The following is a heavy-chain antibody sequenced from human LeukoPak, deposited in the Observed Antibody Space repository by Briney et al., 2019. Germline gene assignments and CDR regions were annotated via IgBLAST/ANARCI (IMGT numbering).Heavy chain of an antibody. Sequence: PGGSLRLSCAASGFTFSSYSMNWVRQSPGKGLEWVSSISGTSDYIYYADSVKGRFTISRDNGQNSLYLQMNSLRAEDTTVYYCASQEWFGELLSGWGQGTLVTVSS. D-gene: IGHD3-10*01. CDR2: ISGTSDYI. CDR1: GFTFSSYS. V-gene: IGHV3-21*06. J-gene: IGHJ4*02. CDR3: ASQEWFGELLSG.